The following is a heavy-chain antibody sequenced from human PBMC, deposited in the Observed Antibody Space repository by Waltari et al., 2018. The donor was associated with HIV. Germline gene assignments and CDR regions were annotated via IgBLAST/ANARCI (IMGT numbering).Heavy chain of an antibody. CDR3: ARDRWNHYYYYGMDV. CDR1: GGSFSGYY. V-gene: IGHV4-34*01. J-gene: IGHJ6*02. Sequence: QVQLQQWGAGLLKPSETLSLTCAVYGGSFSGYYWSWIRQPPGKGLEWIGEINHSGSTNYNPSLKSRVTISVDTSKNQFSLKLSSVTAADTAVYYCARDRWNHYYYYGMDVWGQGTTVTVSS. CDR2: INHSGST. D-gene: IGHD1-1*01.